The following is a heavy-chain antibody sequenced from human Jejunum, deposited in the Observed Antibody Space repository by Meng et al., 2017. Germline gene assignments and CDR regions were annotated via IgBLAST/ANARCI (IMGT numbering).Heavy chain of an antibody. Sequence: QVQLQESGAGLVRPTEPLSLTCTVSGGSVSTSNYYWSWFRQPPGKGLEWIGYMSSSGSTNYNSSLKRRVTISIDRSKNQFSLKLTSVTAADTAVYYCARSHGGYWGQGILVTFYS. V-gene: IGHV4-61*01. CDR2: MSSSGST. J-gene: IGHJ4*02. D-gene: IGHD3-16*01. CDR1: GGSVSTSNYY. CDR3: ARSHGGY.